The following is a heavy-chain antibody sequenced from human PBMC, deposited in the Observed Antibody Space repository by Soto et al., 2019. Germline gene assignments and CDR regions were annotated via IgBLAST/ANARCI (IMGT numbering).Heavy chain of an antibody. J-gene: IGHJ1*01. D-gene: IGHD3-22*01. CDR1: GFTFRSYA. V-gene: IGHV3-53*01. CDR2: IYSGGST. CDR3: ARDRVESGYPEYFQH. Sequence: GGSLRLSCAASGFTFRSYAMSWVRQAPGKGLEWVSVIYSGGSTYYADSVKGRFTISRDNSKNTLYLQMNSLRAEDTAVYYCARDRVESGYPEYFQHWGQGTLVTVSS.